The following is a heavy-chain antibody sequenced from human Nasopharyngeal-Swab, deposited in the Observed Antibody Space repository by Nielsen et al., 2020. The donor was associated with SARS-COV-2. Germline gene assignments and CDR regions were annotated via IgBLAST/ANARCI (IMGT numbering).Heavy chain of an antibody. CDR2: ISSRSSDI. CDR3: ASHIHPYYHDSNGYRDGLDY. J-gene: IGHJ4*02. D-gene: IGHD3-22*01. CDR1: GFRDYS. V-gene: IGHV3-21*01. Sequence: LKISCVDSGFRDYSMNWVRQAPCQGLEWVSSISSRSSDIYYADSVKGRFTISRDSAKNSLYLQMNSLRAEDTAVYYCASHIHPYYHDSNGYRDGLDYWGQGTLVTVSS.